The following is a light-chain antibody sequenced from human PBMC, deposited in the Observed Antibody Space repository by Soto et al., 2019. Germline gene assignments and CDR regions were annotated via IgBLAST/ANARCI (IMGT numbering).Light chain of an antibody. V-gene: IGKV1-39*01. Sequence: DIQMTQSPSTLSASVGDRVTITCRASRSIDRNFNWYQQRPGKAPNLLIFRASTLQNGVPSRFSGIGFGTECTLTISSLQPDEFATYYCQQSHSNPYSFGQGTKVEI. CDR1: RSIDRN. J-gene: IGKJ2*01. CDR3: QQSHSNPYS. CDR2: RAS.